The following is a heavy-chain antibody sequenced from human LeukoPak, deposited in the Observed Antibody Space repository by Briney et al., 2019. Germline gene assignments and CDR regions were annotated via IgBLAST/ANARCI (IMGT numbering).Heavy chain of an antibody. V-gene: IGHV3-11*04. D-gene: IGHD5-18*01. CDR3: ARDQPIGYNYGYPFDN. CDR2: ISSSGSTI. J-gene: IGHJ4*02. CDR1: GFTFSDYY. Sequence: GGTLRLSCAASGFTFSDYYMSWIPQAPGKGLEWGSYISSSGSTIYYADSVKGRFTISRDNAKNSLYLQMNNLRVEDTAVYYCARDQPIGYNYGYPFDNWGQGTLVTVSS.